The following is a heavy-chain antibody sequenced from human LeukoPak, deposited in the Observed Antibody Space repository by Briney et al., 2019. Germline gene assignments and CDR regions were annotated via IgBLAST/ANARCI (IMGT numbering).Heavy chain of an antibody. CDR1: GFSFSSYW. D-gene: IGHD3-22*01. CDR3: VRRAFDSSQHYAFDP. Sequence: GGSLRLSCAASGFSFSSYWMHWVRQAPGKGLVWVARIKSDESTTSYADSAKGRFTISRDNAKNTLYLQRNSLRAEDTAVYYWVRRAFDSSQHYAFDPWGQGTLVTVSS. CDR2: IKSDESTT. V-gene: IGHV3-74*01. J-gene: IGHJ5*02.